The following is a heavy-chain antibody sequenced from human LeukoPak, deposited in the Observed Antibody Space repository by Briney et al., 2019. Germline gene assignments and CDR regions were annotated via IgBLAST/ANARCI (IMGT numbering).Heavy chain of an antibody. CDR3: GRDSNLGIVHFDYIGY. D-gene: IGHD2/OR15-2a*01. CDR1: GVRLGDYC. J-gene: IGHJ4*02. Sequence: GPSQRPARTMAGVRLGDYCMHWIRQPAGKGLEWLAVILFDGSEEYYVDSVKGRFTISRDNSSDTLYLQMNNLRPDDTGVYYCGRDSNLGIVHFDYIGYWGQGTLVTVAS. CDR2: ILFDGSEE. V-gene: IGHV3-33*01.